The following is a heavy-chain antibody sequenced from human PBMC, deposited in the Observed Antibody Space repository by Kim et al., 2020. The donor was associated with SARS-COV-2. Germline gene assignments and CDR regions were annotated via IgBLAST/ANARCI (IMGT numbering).Heavy chain of an antibody. D-gene: IGHD3-22*01. V-gene: IGHV6-1*01. J-gene: IGHJ4*02. Sequence: VKSRITINPDTSKNQFSLQLNSVTPEDTAVYYCARDGLTDYDSSGYNLDYWGQGTLVTVSS. CDR3: ARDGLTDYDSSGYNLDY.